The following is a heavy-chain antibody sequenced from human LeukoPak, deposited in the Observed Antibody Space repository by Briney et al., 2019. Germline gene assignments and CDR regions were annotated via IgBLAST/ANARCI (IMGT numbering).Heavy chain of an antibody. J-gene: IGHJ3*02. CDR2: INPNSGGT. CDR3: ARDGELSLGGAFDI. D-gene: IGHD3-16*02. Sequence: ASVKVSCKASGYTFTDYYIHWVRQAPGQGLEWMGWINPNSGGTNYAQKFQGRVTMTRDTSISTAYMELSRLRSDDTAVYYCARDGELSLGGAFDIWGQGTMVTVSS. V-gene: IGHV1-2*02. CDR1: GYTFTDYY.